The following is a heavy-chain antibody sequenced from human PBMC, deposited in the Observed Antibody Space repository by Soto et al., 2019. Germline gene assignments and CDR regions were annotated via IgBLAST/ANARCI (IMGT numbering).Heavy chain of an antibody. CDR2: MYYSGST. Sequence: PSETLSLTCVVSGASVSSGSDFWSWIRQPPGKGLEWLGYMYYSGSTKYNPSLKSRVTISADTSKNQFSLKLFPVTAADTARYYCARATGYSSTWYDSWGQGIQVTVSS. D-gene: IGHD6-13*01. CDR1: GASVSSGSDF. J-gene: IGHJ5*01. CDR3: ARATGYSSTWYDS. V-gene: IGHV4-61*01.